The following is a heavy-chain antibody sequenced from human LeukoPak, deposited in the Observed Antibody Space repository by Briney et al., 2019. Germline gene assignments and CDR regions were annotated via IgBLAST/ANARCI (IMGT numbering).Heavy chain of an antibody. V-gene: IGHV3-33*03. J-gene: IGHJ5*02. Sequence: GRSLRLSCAASGFPFSSFAMHWVRQAPGKGLQWLALISFDGKTDYYADSLKGRFTISRDNSVNTVYLQMNSLRGDDTAVYFCARIVVRGVMPGKGLDPWGQGTPVIVSS. CDR2: ISFDGKTD. D-gene: IGHD3-10*01. CDR1: GFPFSSFA. CDR3: ARIVVRGVMPGKGLDP.